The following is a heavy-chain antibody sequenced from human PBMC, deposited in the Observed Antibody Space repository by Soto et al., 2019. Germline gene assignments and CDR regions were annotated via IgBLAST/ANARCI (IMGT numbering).Heavy chain of an antibody. CDR3: AKDRGRLSMRVYYFDF. CDR2: VSGSGTNT. Sequence: GGSLRLSCAASGFTFSSYAMSWVRQAPGKGLEWVSGVSGSGTNTYYADSVKGRVTISRDNSNDTLHLQLNSLRAEDTAIYYCAKDRGRLSMRVYYFDFWGQGTLVTVSS. V-gene: IGHV3-23*01. J-gene: IGHJ4*02. CDR1: GFTFSSYA. D-gene: IGHD3-10*01.